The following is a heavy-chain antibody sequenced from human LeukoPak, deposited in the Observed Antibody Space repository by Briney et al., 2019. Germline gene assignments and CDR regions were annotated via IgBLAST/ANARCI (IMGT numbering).Heavy chain of an antibody. D-gene: IGHD1/OR15-1a*01. J-gene: IGHJ6*03. CDR1: GGPISSTSYS. CDR2: IYYTGST. Sequence: SETLSLTCTVSGGPISSTSYSWGWLRQPPGKGLEWIGNIYYTGSTYYKSSLKSRVTMSVDTSKNQFSLKLSSVTAADTAVYYCARGRESKQYYYYMDVWGKGTTVTISS. CDR3: ARGRESKQYYYYMDV. V-gene: IGHV4-39*07.